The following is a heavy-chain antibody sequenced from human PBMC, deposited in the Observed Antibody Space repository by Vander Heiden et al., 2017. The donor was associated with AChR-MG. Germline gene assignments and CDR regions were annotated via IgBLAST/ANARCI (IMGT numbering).Heavy chain of an antibody. D-gene: IGHD3-16*01. J-gene: IGHJ3*02. CDR3: ARHGGDGYTLGVLGAFDI. CDR1: GGSLRSYY. Sequence: QVQLQESGPGLVKPSETLSPTCTVSGGSLRSYYWSWIRQPPGKGLEWVGFIFSSGSTNYNPSLKSRVTISVDTSKNQFSLNLTSVTAADTAVYYCARHGGDGYTLGVLGAFDIWGQGTMVTVSS. CDR2: IFSSGST. V-gene: IGHV4-59*01.